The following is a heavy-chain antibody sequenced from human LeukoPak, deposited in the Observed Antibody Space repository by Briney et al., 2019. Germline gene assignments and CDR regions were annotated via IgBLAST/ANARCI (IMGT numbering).Heavy chain of an antibody. V-gene: IGHV1-69*13. D-gene: IGHD5-24*01. CDR1: GYTFTGYY. CDR3: ARGLRDGYNWGLDY. J-gene: IGHJ4*02. CDR2: IIPIFGTA. Sequence: AASVKVSCKASGYTFTGYYVHWVRQAPGQGLEWMGGIIPIFGTANYAQKFQGRVTITADESTSTAYMELSSLRSEDTAVYYCARGLRDGYNWGLDYWGQGTLVTVSS.